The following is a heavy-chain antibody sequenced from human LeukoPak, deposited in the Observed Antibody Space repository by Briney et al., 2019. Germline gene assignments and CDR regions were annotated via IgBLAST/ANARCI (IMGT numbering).Heavy chain of an antibody. CDR1: GFTVSSNY. D-gene: IGHD1-1*01. V-gene: IGHV3-53*01. Sequence: GGSLRLSCAASGFTVSSNYMSWVRQAPGKGLEWVSVIYSGGSTYYADSVKGRFTISRDNAKNSLYLQMNSLRAEDTAVYYCARAGYGWNVGFDSWGQGTLVPVSS. CDR2: IYSGGST. CDR3: ARAGYGWNVGFDS. J-gene: IGHJ4*02.